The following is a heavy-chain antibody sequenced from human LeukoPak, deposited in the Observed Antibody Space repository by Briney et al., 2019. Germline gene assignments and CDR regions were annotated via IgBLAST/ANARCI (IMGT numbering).Heavy chain of an antibody. CDR2: IRYDGSNK. D-gene: IGHD3-10*01. CDR3: AKDALIGYYGSGTDY. Sequence: PGGSLRLSCAASGFTFSSYGMHWVRQAPGKGLEWVAFIRYDGSNKYYADSVKGRFTISRDNSKNTLYLQMNSLRAEDTAVYYCAKDALIGYYGSGTDYWGQGTLVTVSS. V-gene: IGHV3-30*02. CDR1: GFTFSSYG. J-gene: IGHJ4*02.